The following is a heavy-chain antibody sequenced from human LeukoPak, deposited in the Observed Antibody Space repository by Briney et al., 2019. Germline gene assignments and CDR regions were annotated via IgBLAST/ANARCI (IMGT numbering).Heavy chain of an antibody. J-gene: IGHJ4*02. CDR3: AIDTWVVPAAIDY. CDR2: IKQDGSEK. D-gene: IGHD2-2*01. Sequence: PGGSLRLSCAASGFTFSSYWMSWVRQAPGKGLEWVANIKQDGSEKYYVDSVKGRFTISRDNAKNSLYLQMNSLRAEDTAVYYCAIDTWVVPAAIDYWGQGTLVTVSS. V-gene: IGHV3-7*01. CDR1: GFTFSSYW.